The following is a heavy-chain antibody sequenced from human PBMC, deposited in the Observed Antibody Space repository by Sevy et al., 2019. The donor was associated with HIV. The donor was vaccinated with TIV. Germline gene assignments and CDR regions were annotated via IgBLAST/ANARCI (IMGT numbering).Heavy chain of an antibody. V-gene: IGHV4-4*07. D-gene: IGHD3-16*02. J-gene: IGHJ3*02. CDR2: IYTSGST. CDR3: ARDMITFGGVIVIPYAFDI. CDR1: GGSISSYY. Sequence: SETLSLTCTVSGGSISSYYWSWIRQPAGKGLEWIGRIYTSGSTNYNPSLKSRVTMSVDTSKNQFSLKLSSVTAADTAVYYCARDMITFGGVIVIPYAFDIWGQGTMVTVSS.